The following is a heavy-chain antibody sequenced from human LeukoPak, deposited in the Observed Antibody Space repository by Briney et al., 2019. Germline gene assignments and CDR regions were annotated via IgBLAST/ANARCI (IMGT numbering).Heavy chain of an antibody. CDR1: GFTFSSYA. CDR2: ISGSGGST. V-gene: IGHV3-23*01. CDR3: AKDFTLDYYDSSGYYEIQVY. D-gene: IGHD3-22*01. Sequence: TGGSLRLSCAASGFTFSSYAMSWVRQAPGKGLEWVSAISGSGGSTYYADSVKGRFTISRDNSKNTLYLQMNSLRAEDTAVYYCAKDFTLDYYDSSGYYEIQVYWGQGTLVTVSS. J-gene: IGHJ4*02.